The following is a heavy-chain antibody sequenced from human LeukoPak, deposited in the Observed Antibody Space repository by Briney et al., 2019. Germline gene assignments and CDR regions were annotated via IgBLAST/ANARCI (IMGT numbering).Heavy chain of an antibody. V-gene: IGHV3-74*01. D-gene: IGHD5-12*01. CDR1: GFTFSSYW. Sequence: GGSLRLSCAASGFTFSSYWMHWVRQAPGKGLVWDSRINSDGSSTSYADSVKGRFTISRDNAENTLYLQMNSLRAEDTAVYYCARGLVATTPFDYWGQGTLVTVSS. J-gene: IGHJ4*02. CDR2: INSDGSST. CDR3: ARGLVATTPFDY.